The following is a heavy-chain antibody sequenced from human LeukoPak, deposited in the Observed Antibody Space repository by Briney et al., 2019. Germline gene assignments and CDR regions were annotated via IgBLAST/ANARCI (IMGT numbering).Heavy chain of an antibody. Sequence: GASVKVSCKASGGTFSSYAINWVRQAPGQGLEWMGRIIPILGIANYAQKFQGRVTITADKSTSTAYMELSSLRSEDTAVYYCARIGSSWYPVNVWGQGTTVTVSS. CDR3: ARIGSSWYPVNV. CDR1: GGTFSSYA. V-gene: IGHV1-69*04. J-gene: IGHJ6*02. D-gene: IGHD6-13*01. CDR2: IIPILGIA.